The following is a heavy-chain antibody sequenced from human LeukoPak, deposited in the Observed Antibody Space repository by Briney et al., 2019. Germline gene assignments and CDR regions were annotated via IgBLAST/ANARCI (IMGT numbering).Heavy chain of an antibody. J-gene: IGHJ4*02. Sequence: PSGTLSLTCVVSGDSISNDHWWSWVRQPPGKGLEWIGEIYHSGSTNYNPSLKSRVTISVDKSNNHFSLKLTSVTAADTAMYYCARNADFCLDYWGQGTLVTVSS. CDR2: IYHSGST. D-gene: IGHD2-21*02. CDR1: GDSISNDHW. V-gene: IGHV4-4*02. CDR3: ARNADFCLDY.